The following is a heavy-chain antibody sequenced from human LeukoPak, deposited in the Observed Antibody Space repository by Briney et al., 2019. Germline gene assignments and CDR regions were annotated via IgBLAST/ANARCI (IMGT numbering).Heavy chain of an antibody. J-gene: IGHJ4*02. CDR1: GGSISSGDYY. CDR2: IYYSGST. CDR3: ARVGMATMNFDY. V-gene: IGHV4-30-4*01. D-gene: IGHD5-24*01. Sequence: PSQTLSLTCTVSGGSISSGDYYWSWIRRPPGKGLEWIGYIYYSGSTYYNPSLKSRVTISVDTSKNQFSLKLSSVTAADTAVYYCARVGMATMNFDYWGQGTLVTVSS.